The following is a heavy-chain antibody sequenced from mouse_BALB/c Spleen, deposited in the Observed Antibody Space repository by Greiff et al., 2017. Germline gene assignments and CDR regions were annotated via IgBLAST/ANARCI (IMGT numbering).Heavy chain of an antibody. CDR3: AREHYCGPAWFAY. V-gene: IGHV5-6-5*01. D-gene: IGHD1-2*01. J-gene: IGHJ3*01. CDR1: GFTFSSYA. CDR2: ISSGGST. Sequence: EVQRVESGGGLVKPGGSLKLSCAASGFTFSSYAMSWVRQTPEKRLEWVASISSGGSTYYPDSVKGRFTISRDNARNILYLQMSSLRSEDTAMYYCAREHYCGPAWFAYWGQGTLVTVSA.